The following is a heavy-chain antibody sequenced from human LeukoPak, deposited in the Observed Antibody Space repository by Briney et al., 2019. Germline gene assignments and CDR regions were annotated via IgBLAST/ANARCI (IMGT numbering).Heavy chain of an antibody. Sequence: GGSLRLSCAASGFTFSSYGMHWVRQAPGKGLEWVAVISYDGSNKYYADSVKSRFTISRDNSKNTLYLQMNSLRAEDTAVYYCAKEHSSSWYNYFDYWGQGTLVTVSS. CDR2: ISYDGSNK. CDR1: GFTFSSYG. D-gene: IGHD6-13*01. V-gene: IGHV3-30*18. CDR3: AKEHSSSWYNYFDY. J-gene: IGHJ4*02.